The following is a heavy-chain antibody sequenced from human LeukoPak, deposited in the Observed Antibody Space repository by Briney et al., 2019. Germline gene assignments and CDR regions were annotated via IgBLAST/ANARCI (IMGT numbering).Heavy chain of an antibody. J-gene: IGHJ3*02. CDR3: AKDPGSGYDILTGYYAFDI. V-gene: IGHV3-23*01. CDR1: GFTFSSYA. D-gene: IGHD3-9*01. Sequence: PGGSLRLYCAASGFTFSSYAMSCVRQAPGKGLEWVSAISGSGGSTYYADSVKGRFTISRDNSKNTLYLQMNSLRAEDTAVYYCAKDPGSGYDILTGYYAFDIWGQGTMVTVSS. CDR2: ISGSGGST.